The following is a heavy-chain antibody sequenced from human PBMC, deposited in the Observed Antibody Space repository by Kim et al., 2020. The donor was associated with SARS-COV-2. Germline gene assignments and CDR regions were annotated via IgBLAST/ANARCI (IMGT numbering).Heavy chain of an antibody. D-gene: IGHD1-26*01. Sequence: SVKGRVTISRDNSKNSLYLQMNSLRTEDTALYYGAKDMDGGVVGATSFDYWGQGTLVTVSS. J-gene: IGHJ4*02. CDR3: AKDMDGGVVGATSFDY. V-gene: IGHV3-43*01.